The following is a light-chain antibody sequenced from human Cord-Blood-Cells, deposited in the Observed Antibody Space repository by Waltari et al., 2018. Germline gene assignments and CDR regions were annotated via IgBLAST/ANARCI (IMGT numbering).Light chain of an antibody. CDR3: QQSYSTPRT. J-gene: IGKJ4*01. CDR2: AAS. Sequence: DIQMTQPPSSLSASVGDRVTITCRASQSISSYLNWYQQKPGKAPKLLIYAASSLQSGVPSRFSGSGSGTDVTLTISSLQPEDCATCYCQQSYSTPRTFGGGTKVEI. V-gene: IGKV1-39*01. CDR1: QSISSY.